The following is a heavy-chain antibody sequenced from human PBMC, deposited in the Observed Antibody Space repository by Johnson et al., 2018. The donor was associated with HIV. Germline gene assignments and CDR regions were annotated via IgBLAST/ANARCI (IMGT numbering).Heavy chain of an antibody. CDR1: GFTLSSYW. D-gene: IGHD2-15*01. V-gene: IGHV3-74*01. CDR2: INSDGSNT. Sequence: EVQLVESGGGLVQPGGSLRLSCAASGFTLSSYWMHWVRHAPGKGLVWVSRINSDGSNTPYTDSVKGRFPHSRDNAKNTLYLQMNSLRAEDTAVYYCARGGYCRGGSCYPYDAFDVWGQGTMVNVSS. J-gene: IGHJ3*01. CDR3: ARGGYCRGGSCYPYDAFDV.